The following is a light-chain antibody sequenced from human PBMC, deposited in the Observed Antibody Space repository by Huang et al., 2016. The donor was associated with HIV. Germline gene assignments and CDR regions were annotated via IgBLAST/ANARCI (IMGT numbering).Light chain of an antibody. V-gene: IGKV1-33*01. CDR1: QDISNY. CDR2: DAS. Sequence: DIQMTQSPSSLSASVGDRVTLTCQASQDISNYLNWYQHKPGKAPKFLIYDASNLETGVPSRFSGSGSGTDFTFTISSLQPEDIATYYCQHQTTFGQGTKVEIK. J-gene: IGKJ1*01. CDR3: QHQTT.